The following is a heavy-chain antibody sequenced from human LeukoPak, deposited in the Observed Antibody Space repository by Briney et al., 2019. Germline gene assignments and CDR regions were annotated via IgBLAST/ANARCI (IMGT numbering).Heavy chain of an antibody. CDR2: IRSKANSYAT. CDR1: GFTFSGSA. V-gene: IGHV3-73*01. J-gene: IGHJ3*02. Sequence: PGGSLKLSCAASGFTFSGSAMHWVRQASGKGLEWVGRIRSKANSYATAYAASVKGGFTISRGDSKNTAYLQMNSLKTEDTAVYYCTSFYGDYSSDAFDIWGQGTMVTVSS. D-gene: IGHD4-17*01. CDR3: TSFYGDYSSDAFDI.